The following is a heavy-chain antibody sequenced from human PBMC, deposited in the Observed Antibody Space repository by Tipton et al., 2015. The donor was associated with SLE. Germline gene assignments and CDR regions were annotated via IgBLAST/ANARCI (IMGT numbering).Heavy chain of an antibody. J-gene: IGHJ6*02. V-gene: IGHV3-43*02. CDR2: ISGDDGST. CDR1: GFNFDDYA. D-gene: IGHD6-19*01. CDR3: AKDKLHSSCLYYYYYAMDV. Sequence: QLVQSGGGVVQPGGSLRLSCAASGFNFDDYAMHWVRQAPGKGLEWVSLISGDDGSTYYADSVKGRFTISRDNSKDSLYLQMNSLRTEDTAFYYCAKDKLHSSCLYYYYYAMDVWGQGTTVIVSS.